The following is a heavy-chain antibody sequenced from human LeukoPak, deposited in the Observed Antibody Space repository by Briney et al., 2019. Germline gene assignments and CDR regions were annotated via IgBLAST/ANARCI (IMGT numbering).Heavy chain of an antibody. CDR2: INPSGGST. CDR3: ARIADSSDY. Sequence: RQAPGQGLEWMGIINPSGGSTSYAQKFQGRVTVTRDTSTSTVYMELSSLRSEDTAVYYCARIADSSDYWGQGTLVTVSS. J-gene: IGHJ4*02. D-gene: IGHD6-13*01. V-gene: IGHV1-46*01.